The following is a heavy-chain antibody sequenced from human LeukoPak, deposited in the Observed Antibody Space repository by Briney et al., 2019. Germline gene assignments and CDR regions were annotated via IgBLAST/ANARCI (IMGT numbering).Heavy chain of an antibody. Sequence: SVKVSCRASGGTFSSYAISWVRQAPGQGLEWMGGIIPIFGTANYAQKFQGRVTITTDESTSTAYMELSSLRSEDTAVYYCAASIFGVVQNWFDPWGQGTLVTVSS. V-gene: IGHV1-69*05. CDR2: IIPIFGTA. CDR3: AASIFGVVQNWFDP. J-gene: IGHJ5*02. CDR1: GGTFSSYA. D-gene: IGHD3-3*01.